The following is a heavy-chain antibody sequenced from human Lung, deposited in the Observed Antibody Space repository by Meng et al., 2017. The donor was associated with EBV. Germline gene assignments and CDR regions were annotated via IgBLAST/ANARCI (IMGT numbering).Heavy chain of an antibody. CDR3: ARYGGKFPLDFRGHGTNG. D-gene: IGHD4-23*01. CDR2: ITSNSDDI. V-gene: IGHV3-21*06. Sequence: EAYLVESGGGLVKPGGSLSLSCVASGFSFNVSTMNWVRQAPGKGLEWISSITSNSDDIDYADSVKGRFTVSRDNTKSSLYLQMNNLRVEDTAFYFCARYGGKFPLDFRGHGTNG. J-gene: IGHJ6*01. CDR1: GFSFNVST.